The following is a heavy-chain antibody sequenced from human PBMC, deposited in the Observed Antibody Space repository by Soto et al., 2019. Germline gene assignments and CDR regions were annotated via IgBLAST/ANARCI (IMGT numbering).Heavy chain of an antibody. CDR3: ARGRGSMIAAAGLRYYFDY. CDR2: INPNSGGT. V-gene: IGHV1-2*04. J-gene: IGHJ4*02. D-gene: IGHD6-13*01. Sequence: QVQLVQSGAEVKKPGASVKVSCKASGYTFTGYYMHWVRQAPGQGLEWMGWINPNSGGTNYAQKFQGWVTMTRDTSISTAYMELSRLRSDDTAVYYCARGRGSMIAAAGLRYYFDYWGQGTLVTVSS. CDR1: GYTFTGYY.